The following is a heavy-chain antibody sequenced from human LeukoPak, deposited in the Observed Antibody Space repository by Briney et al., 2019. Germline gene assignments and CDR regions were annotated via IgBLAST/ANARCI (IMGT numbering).Heavy chain of an antibody. J-gene: IGHJ4*02. CDR3: ARVGGHYDSSGYYYREDYFDY. CDR1: LGTFSSYA. V-gene: IGHV1-69*13. D-gene: IGHD3-22*01. Sequence: SVKVSCKPSLGTFSSYAIIWVRQAPGQGLAWMGGSIPIFCTANYAQKFQGRVTITADESTSTAYMELSSLRSEDTGVYYCARVGGHYDSSGYYYREDYFDYWGQGTPLTVSS. CDR2: SIPIFCTA.